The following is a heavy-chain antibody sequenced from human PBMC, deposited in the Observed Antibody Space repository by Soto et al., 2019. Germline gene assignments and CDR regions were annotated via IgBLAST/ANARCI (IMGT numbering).Heavy chain of an antibody. CDR1: GFTFSSYW. D-gene: IGHD4-17*01. V-gene: IGHV3-7*03. Sequence: GGSLRLSCAASGFTFSSYWMSWVRQAPGKGLEWVANIKQDGSEKYYVDSVKGRFTISRDNAKNSLYLQMNSRRGDDTAVYYCAKEKVGGDYYVYYYMDVGGIGTTVTVSS. CDR2: IKQDGSEK. CDR3: AKEKVGGDYYVYYYMDV. J-gene: IGHJ6*03.